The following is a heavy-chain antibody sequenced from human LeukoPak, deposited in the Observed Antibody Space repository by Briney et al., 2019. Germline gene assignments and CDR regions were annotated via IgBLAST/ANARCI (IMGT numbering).Heavy chain of an antibody. D-gene: IGHD2/OR15-2a*01. CDR3: ALIRTTKGADY. CDR2: IKQDGSEK. CDR1: GFTFSSYW. J-gene: IGHJ4*02. V-gene: IGHV3-7*01. Sequence: GGSLRLSCAASGFTFSSYWMGWVRQAPGKGLEWVANIKQDGSEKYYVDSVKGRFTISRDNAKNSLYLQMNSLRAEDTAVYYCALIRTTKGADYWGQGTLVTVSS.